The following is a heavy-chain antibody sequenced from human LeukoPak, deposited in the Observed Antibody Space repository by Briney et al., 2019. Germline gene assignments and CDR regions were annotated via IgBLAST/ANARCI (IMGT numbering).Heavy chain of an antibody. J-gene: IGHJ3*02. CDR3: ARTRPGTYYDILSGAHDAFDI. D-gene: IGHD3-9*01. CDR2: ISWNSGSI. Sequence: GGSLRLSCAASGFTFSSYRMNWVRQAPGKGLEWVSGISWNSGSIGYADSVKGRFTISRDNAKNSLYLQMNSLRAEDTALYYCARTRPGTYYDILSGAHDAFDIWGQGTMVTVSS. CDR1: GFTFSSYR. V-gene: IGHV3-9*01.